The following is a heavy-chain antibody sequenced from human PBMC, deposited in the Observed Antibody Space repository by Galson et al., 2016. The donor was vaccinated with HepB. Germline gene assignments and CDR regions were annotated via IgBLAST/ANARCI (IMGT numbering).Heavy chain of an antibody. D-gene: IGHD6-19*01. J-gene: IGHJ4*02. V-gene: IGHV1-8*01. CDR2: MNPNSGNT. Sequence: SVKVSCKASGYTFRSYDIKWVRQAHGQGLEWMGWMNPNSGNTGYAQKFQGRVTMTRNTSISTAYMELSSLRSEDTAVYYCARGPWVVAGTLLGYWGQGTLVTVSS. CDR3: ARGPWVVAGTLLGY. CDR1: GYTFRSYD.